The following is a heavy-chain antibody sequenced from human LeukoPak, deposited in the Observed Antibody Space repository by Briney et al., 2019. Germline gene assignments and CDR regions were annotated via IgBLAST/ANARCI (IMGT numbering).Heavy chain of an antibody. CDR1: GFTFTSYG. CDR2: INPNSGGT. V-gene: IGHV1-2*02. CDR3: ARARGYGSSWYVFDY. J-gene: IGHJ4*02. D-gene: IGHD6-13*01. Sequence: GASVKVSCKASGFTFTSYGFTWVRQAPGQGLEWMGWINPNSGGTNYAQKFQGRVTMTRDTSISTAYMELSRLRSDDTAVYYCARARGYGSSWYVFDYWGQGTLVTVSS.